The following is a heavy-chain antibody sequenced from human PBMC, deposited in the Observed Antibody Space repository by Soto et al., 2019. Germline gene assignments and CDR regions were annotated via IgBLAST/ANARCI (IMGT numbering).Heavy chain of an antibody. CDR1: GFTFSSYA. Sequence: GGSLRLSCAASGFTFSSYAMSWVRQAPGKGLEWVSAISGSGGSTYYADSVKGRFTISRDNSKNTLYLQMNSLRAEVTAVYYCAKDGRQTWGGYSYGLNVYYYYYGMDVWGQGTTVTVSS. V-gene: IGHV3-23*01. CDR2: ISGSGGST. J-gene: IGHJ6*02. CDR3: AKDGRQTWGGYSYGLNVYYYYYGMDV. D-gene: IGHD5-18*01.